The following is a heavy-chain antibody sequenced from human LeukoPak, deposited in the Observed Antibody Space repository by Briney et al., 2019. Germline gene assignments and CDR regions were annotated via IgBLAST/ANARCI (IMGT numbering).Heavy chain of an antibody. CDR2: IGTSSRYT. Sequence: GGSLRLSCAASGFTFSSYAMSWVRQAPGKGLEWVSSIGTSSRYTYYADSVKGRFTISRDNAKNSLYLQMNSLRAEDTAVYYCARDNSGITMVPGVGDYWGQGTLVTVSS. CDR1: GFTFSSYA. V-gene: IGHV3-21*01. D-gene: IGHD3-10*01. CDR3: ARDNSGITMVPGVGDY. J-gene: IGHJ4*02.